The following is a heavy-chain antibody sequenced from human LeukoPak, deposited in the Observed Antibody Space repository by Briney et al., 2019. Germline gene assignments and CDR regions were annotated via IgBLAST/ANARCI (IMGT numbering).Heavy chain of an antibody. V-gene: IGHV4-59*08. Sequence: SETLSLTCTVSGGSISSYYWSWIRQPPGKGLEWIGYIYYSGMTNYNPSLKSRVTISVDTSKNQFSLKLTSVTAADTAVYYCARGELRYHYDNSGYQRMEYYFDYWGQGTLVTVSS. D-gene: IGHD3-22*01. CDR2: IYYSGMT. J-gene: IGHJ4*02. CDR1: GGSISSYY. CDR3: ARGELRYHYDNSGYQRMEYYFDY.